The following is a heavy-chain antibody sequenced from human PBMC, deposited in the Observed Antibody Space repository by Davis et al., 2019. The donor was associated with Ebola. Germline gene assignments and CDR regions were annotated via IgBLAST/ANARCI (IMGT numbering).Heavy chain of an antibody. CDR1: GDSISSRNW. D-gene: IGHD3-22*01. J-gene: IGHJ4*02. CDR3: ARDYYDSSGYLYYFDY. Sequence: SETLSLTCAVSGDSISSRNWWSWVRQPPGKGLEWIGEIYHSGSTNYNPSLKSRVTISLDKSKNQFSLKLSSVTAADTAVYYCARDYYDSSGYLYYFDYWGQGTLVTVSS. CDR2: IYHSGST. V-gene: IGHV4-4*02.